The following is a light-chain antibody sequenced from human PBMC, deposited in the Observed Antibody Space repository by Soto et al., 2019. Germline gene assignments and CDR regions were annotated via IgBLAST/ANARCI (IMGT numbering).Light chain of an antibody. CDR3: QQRSNWPPEVT. V-gene: IGKV3-11*01. CDR1: QSVSRY. Sequence: EIVLTQSPATLSLSPGERATLSCRASQSVSRYLAWYQQKPGQAPRLLIYDASNSATGIPARFSGSVSGTDFTLTISSLEPEDFAVYYCQQRSNWPPEVTFGQGTRLEIK. J-gene: IGKJ5*01. CDR2: DAS.